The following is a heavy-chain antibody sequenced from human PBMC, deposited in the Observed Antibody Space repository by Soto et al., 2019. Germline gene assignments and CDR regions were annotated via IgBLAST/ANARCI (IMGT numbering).Heavy chain of an antibody. D-gene: IGHD6-13*01. V-gene: IGHV4-61*01. CDR2: IFYSGST. CDR1: GGSVSSGNYY. Sequence: SETLSLTCTVSGGSVSSGNYYWSWIRQPPGKGLRWIGYIFYSGSTNYNPSLKSRLTISVDPSKNQFSLKLTYVTAADTAMYYCARTKTIGAAAGKGWFDPWGQGTLVTVSS. CDR3: ARTKTIGAAAGKGWFDP. J-gene: IGHJ5*02.